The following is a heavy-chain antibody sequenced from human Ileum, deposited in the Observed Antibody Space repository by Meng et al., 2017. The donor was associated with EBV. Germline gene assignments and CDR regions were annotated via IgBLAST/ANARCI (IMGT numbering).Heavy chain of an antibody. Sequence: AQVEVSGPGQARPSGCVLSTCTVSGRCATGHSMWRWLRQAPGGRLGSFGQIYHSGATTSNASLQSRVTISVDTLENQFSLELNSVTAADTAVYYCARITYGDNYSAYFDYWSPGTLVTVSS. CDR2: IYHSGAT. V-gene: IGHV4-4*02. CDR3: ARITYGDNYSAYFDY. J-gene: IGHJ4*02. CDR1: GRCATGHSM. D-gene: IGHD2-8*01.